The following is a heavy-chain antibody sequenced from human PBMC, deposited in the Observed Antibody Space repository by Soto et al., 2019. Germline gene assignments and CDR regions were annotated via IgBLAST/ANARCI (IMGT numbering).Heavy chain of an antibody. J-gene: IGHJ4*02. D-gene: IGHD4-17*01. CDR2: IWYDGSNK. CDR1: GFTFSSYG. CDR3: ARGNYGDYDPLDY. V-gene: IGHV3-33*01. Sequence: QVQLVESRGGVVQPGRSLRLSCAASGFTFSSYGMHWVRQAPGKGLEWVAVIWYDGSNKYYADSVKGRFTISRDNSKNTLYLQMNSLRAEDTAVYYCARGNYGDYDPLDYWGQGTLVTVSS.